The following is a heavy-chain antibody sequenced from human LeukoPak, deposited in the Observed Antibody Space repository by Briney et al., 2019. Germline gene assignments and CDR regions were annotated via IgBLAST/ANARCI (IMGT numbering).Heavy chain of an antibody. J-gene: IGHJ3*02. D-gene: IGHD3-22*01. CDR1: GGSIGSYY. Sequence: SETLSLTCTVSGGSIGSYYWSWIRQPPGKGLEWIGYIYYSGSTNYNPSLKSRVTISVDTSKNQFSLKLSSVTAADTAVYYCARGYYDSSLAFDIWGQGTMVTVSS. CDR3: ARGYYDSSLAFDI. V-gene: IGHV4-59*08. CDR2: IYYSGST.